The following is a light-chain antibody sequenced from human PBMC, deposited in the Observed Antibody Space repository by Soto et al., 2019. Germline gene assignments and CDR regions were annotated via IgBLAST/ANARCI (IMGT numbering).Light chain of an antibody. Sequence: QSALTQPASVSGSPGQSITISCTGTSSDVGGTNYVSWYQQLPGKAPKLMIYDVSDRPSGVSNRFSGSKSGNTASLTISWLQAEDEADYYCSSYTSRSLYIFGTGTKVTVL. CDR3: SSYTSRSLYI. CDR2: DVS. V-gene: IGLV2-14*01. J-gene: IGLJ1*01. CDR1: SSDVGGTNY.